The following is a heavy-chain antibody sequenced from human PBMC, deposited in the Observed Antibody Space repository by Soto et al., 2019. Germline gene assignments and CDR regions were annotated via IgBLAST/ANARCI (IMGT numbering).Heavy chain of an antibody. CDR1: GGSISSYY. V-gene: IGHV4-59*12. D-gene: IGHD6-6*01. Sequence: SETLSLTCTVSGGSISSYYWSWIRQPPGKGLEWIGEIYHSGSTNYNPSLKSRVTISVDKSKNQFSLKLSSVTAADTAVYYCARVAIAARPHYYYYGMDVWGQGTTVTVSS. CDR2: IYHSGST. J-gene: IGHJ6*02. CDR3: ARVAIAARPHYYYYGMDV.